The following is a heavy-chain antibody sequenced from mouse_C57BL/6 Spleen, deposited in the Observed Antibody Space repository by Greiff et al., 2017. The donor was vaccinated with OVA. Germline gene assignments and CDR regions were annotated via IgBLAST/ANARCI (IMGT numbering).Heavy chain of an antibody. CDR2: INPGGGGT. Sequence: VQLQQSGAELVRPGTSVKLSCKASGYAFTNYLIEWVKQRPGQGLEWIGVINPGGGGTNYNEKFKGKATLTADKSSSTAYMQLSSLTSEDSAVYFCARLAPAYVSSVDYWGQGTSLTVSS. D-gene: IGHD1-1*01. CDR1: GYAFTNYL. V-gene: IGHV1-54*01. J-gene: IGHJ2*02. CDR3: ARLAPAYVSSVDY.